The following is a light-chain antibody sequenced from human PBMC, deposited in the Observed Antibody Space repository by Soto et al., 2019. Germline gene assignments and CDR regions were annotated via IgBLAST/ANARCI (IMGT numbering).Light chain of an antibody. CDR3: LQYKNWSQT. V-gene: IGKV3-15*01. Sequence: EIVMTQSPATLSVSPGERATLSCRASQTVNSDLAWYQQKPGQAPMLLIFGASTSAAGIPATFIGSGSATAFTLTISTLQSDDLAVYYWLQYKNWSQTFGKATKLDIK. J-gene: IGKJ2*01. CDR1: QTVNSD. CDR2: GAS.